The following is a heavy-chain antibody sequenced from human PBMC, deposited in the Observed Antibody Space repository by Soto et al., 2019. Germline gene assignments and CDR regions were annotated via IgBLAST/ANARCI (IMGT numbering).Heavy chain of an antibody. J-gene: IGHJ6*02. CDR3: ASNMVFGEYGMDV. CDR1: GFPFISYA. CDR2: ISGSAGSI. Sequence: GGSHRLSCTASGFPFISYAMSWVRQAPGKGLEWVSAISGSAGSIYYADSVKGRFTISRDNSMNTLYLQMNSLRAEDTAVYYCASNMVFGEYGMDVWGQGTTVTVSS. D-gene: IGHD3-10*02. V-gene: IGHV3-23*01.